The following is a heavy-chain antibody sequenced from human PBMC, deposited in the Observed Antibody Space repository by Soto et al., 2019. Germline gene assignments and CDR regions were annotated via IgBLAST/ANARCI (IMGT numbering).Heavy chain of an antibody. V-gene: IGHV3-48*02. CDR2: ISSSSSTI. D-gene: IGHD2-15*01. CDR3: ARSPYGRYCSGGSCYS. J-gene: IGHJ4*02. CDR1: GFTFSSYS. Sequence: GGSLRLSCAASGFTFSSYSMNWVRQAPGKGLEWVSYISSSSSTIYYADSVKGRFTIPRDNAKNSLYLQMNSLRDEDTAVYYCARSPYGRYCSGGSCYSWGQGTLATVSS.